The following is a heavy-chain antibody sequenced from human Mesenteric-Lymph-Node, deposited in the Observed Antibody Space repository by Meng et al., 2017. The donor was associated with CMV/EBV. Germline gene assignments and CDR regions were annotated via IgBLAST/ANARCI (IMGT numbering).Heavy chain of an antibody. CDR3: ARHQEYWFDP. V-gene: IGHV4-39*01. Sequence: SETLSLTCTVSGGSISSSTYYWGWIRQPPGKGLEWIGDIYYSGSTYYNPSLKSRVTISVGTSKNQFSLKLSSVTAADTAVYYCARHQEYWFDPWGQGTLVTVSS. CDR2: IYYSGST. J-gene: IGHJ5*02. CDR1: GGSISSSTYY.